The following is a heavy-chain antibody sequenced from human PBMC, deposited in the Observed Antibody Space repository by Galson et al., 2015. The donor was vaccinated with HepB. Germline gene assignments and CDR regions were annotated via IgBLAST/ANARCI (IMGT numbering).Heavy chain of an antibody. V-gene: IGHV1-46*03. CDR3: ARAPRLGSTSFDY. D-gene: IGHD2/OR15-2a*01. J-gene: IGHJ4*02. Sequence: SVKVSCKASGYTFSSYYIHWVRQAPGQGLEWMGIGNPSGGSTDYAQKFQGRVTMTTDTSTSTVYMELSSLRSEDTAVYYCARAPRLGSTSFDYWGQGTLVIVSS. CDR1: GYTFSSYY. CDR2: GNPSGGST.